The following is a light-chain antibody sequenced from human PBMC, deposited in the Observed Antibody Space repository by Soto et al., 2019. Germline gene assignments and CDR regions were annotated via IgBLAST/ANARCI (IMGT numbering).Light chain of an antibody. CDR3: QQYGSSPYT. CDR1: QSVSRSY. J-gene: IGKJ2*01. V-gene: IGKV3-20*01. Sequence: EVVLTQSPGTLSLSPGERATLSCRASQSVSRSYLAWYQQKPGQAPRLLIYIASSRATGIPDRFSGSGSGTDFTLTISRLEPEDFAMYYCQQYGSSPYTFGQVTKLEIK. CDR2: IAS.